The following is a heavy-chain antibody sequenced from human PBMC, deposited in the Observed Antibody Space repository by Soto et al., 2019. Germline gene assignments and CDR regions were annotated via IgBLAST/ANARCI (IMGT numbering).Heavy chain of an antibody. CDR3: ASAPRITMIVVVNPSFDY. J-gene: IGHJ4*02. CDR2: FDPEDGET. Sequence: ASVKVSCRVSGYTLTELSRHWVRQAPGKGLEWMGGFDPEDGETIYAQKFQGRVTMTEDTSTDTAYMELSSLRSEDTAVYYCASAPRITMIVVVNPSFDYWGQGTLVAVCS. V-gene: IGHV1-24*01. CDR1: GYTLTELS. D-gene: IGHD3-22*01.